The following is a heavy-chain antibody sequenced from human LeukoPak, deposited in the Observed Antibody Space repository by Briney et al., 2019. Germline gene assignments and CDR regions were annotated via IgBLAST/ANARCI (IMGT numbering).Heavy chain of an antibody. CDR2: ISGSGGST. Sequence: GGSLRLSCAASGFTFSSYAMSWVRQAPGKGLEWVSAISGSGGSTYYADSVKGRFTISRDNSKNTLYLQMNSLRAEDTAVYYCARHDPIGYSSGWYVPEGFDYWGQGTLVTVSS. J-gene: IGHJ4*02. CDR3: ARHDPIGYSSGWYVPEGFDY. D-gene: IGHD6-19*01. CDR1: GFTFSSYA. V-gene: IGHV3-23*01.